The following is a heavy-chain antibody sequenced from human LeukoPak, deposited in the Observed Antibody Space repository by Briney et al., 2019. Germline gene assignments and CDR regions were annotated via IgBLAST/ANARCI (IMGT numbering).Heavy chain of an antibody. CDR2: IYYSGST. V-gene: IGHV4-31*03. J-gene: IGHJ5*02. D-gene: IGHD2/OR15-2a*01. CDR3: AREPNSLYWFDP. CDR1: GGSISRSDYY. Sequence: SETLSLTCTVSGGSISRSDYYWSWIRQHPGKGLEWIGYIYYSGSTYYNPSLKSRVTISVDTSKNQFSLKLSSVTAADTAVYYCAREPNSLYWFDPWGQGTLVTVSS.